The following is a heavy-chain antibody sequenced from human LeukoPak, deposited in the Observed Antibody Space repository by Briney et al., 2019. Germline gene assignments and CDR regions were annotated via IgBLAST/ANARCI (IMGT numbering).Heavy chain of an antibody. Sequence: PSETLSLTCTVSGGSIRSYWSWIRPPAGKGLEWSGRIYCSGSTDYNPSLKSRVTMSIDTTKNQVSLNLISVTAADTAVYYCARRAGDYSHPYDYWGQGTLVTVSS. D-gene: IGHD3-22*01. CDR1: GGSIRSY. J-gene: IGHJ4*02. V-gene: IGHV4-4*07. CDR2: IYCSGST. CDR3: ARRAGDYSHPYDY.